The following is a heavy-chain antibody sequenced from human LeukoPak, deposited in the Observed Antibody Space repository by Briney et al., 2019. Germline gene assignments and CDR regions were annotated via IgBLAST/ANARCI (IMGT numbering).Heavy chain of an antibody. J-gene: IGHJ4*02. V-gene: IGHV3-30*02. CDR1: GFTFSNYG. Sequence: GGSLRLSCAASGFTFSNYGMHWVRQAPGKGLEWVAFIRYDGSSKYYADSVKGRFTISRDNSKNKLYLQMNSLRVEDTAVYYCAKDRDYSSSWPRYYFDYWGQGTLVTVPS. CDR2: IRYDGSSK. CDR3: AKDRDYSSSWPRYYFDY. D-gene: IGHD6-13*01.